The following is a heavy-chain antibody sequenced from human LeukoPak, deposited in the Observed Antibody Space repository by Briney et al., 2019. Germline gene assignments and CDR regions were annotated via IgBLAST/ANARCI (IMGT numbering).Heavy chain of an antibody. CDR3: AKNKSNCFFDY. V-gene: IGHV3-23*01. CDR2: ISGSGGNT. CDR1: GFTFSSYA. D-gene: IGHD2-21*01. Sequence: TGGSLRLSCAASGFTFSSYAMSWVRQAPGKGLDWVSAISGSGGNTYYADSVKGRFTISRDNSKNTLYLQMNSLRAEDTAVYYCAKNKSNCFFDYWGQGTLVTVSS. J-gene: IGHJ4*02.